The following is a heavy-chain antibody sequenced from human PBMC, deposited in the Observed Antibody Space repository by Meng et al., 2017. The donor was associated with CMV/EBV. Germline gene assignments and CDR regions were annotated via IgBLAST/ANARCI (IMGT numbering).Heavy chain of an antibody. Sequence: SETLSLTCAVYGGSFSNYYWNWIRQPPGKGLEWIGEINHSGSTNYNPSLKSRVIISVDTSKKHFSLKLSSVTAADTAVYYCVARAFDIWGQGTVVTVSS. J-gene: IGHJ3*02. V-gene: IGHV4-34*01. CDR3: VARAFDI. CDR2: INHSGST. CDR1: GGSFSNYY.